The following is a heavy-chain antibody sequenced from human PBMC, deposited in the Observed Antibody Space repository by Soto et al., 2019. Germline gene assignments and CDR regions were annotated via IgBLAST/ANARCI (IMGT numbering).Heavy chain of an antibody. J-gene: IGHJ5*01. D-gene: IGHD1-1*01. V-gene: IGHV3-21*01. CDR2: ISSSGSFM. CDR3: ARDPPTGSMLDWFDS. Sequence: GGSLRLSCAASGFSFSSDSMGWVRQAPGKGLEWVSSISSSGSFMNYADSVKGRFTISRDNAKKLVYLHMSSLKDEDTAVYYCARDPPTGSMLDWFDSWGQGTLVTVSS. CDR1: GFSFSSDS.